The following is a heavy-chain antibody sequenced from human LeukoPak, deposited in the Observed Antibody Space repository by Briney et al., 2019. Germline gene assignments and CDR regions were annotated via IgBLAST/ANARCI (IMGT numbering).Heavy chain of an antibody. V-gene: IGHV1-69*13. D-gene: IGHD2-2*01. Sequence: SVKVSCKASGGTFSSYAISWVRQAPGQGLEWMGGIIPIFGTANYAQKSQGRVTITADESTSTAYMELSSLRSEDTAVYYCARWLLGYCSSTSCYGMDVWGQGTTVTVSS. CDR3: ARWLLGYCSSTSCYGMDV. J-gene: IGHJ6*02. CDR2: IIPIFGTA. CDR1: GGTFSSYA.